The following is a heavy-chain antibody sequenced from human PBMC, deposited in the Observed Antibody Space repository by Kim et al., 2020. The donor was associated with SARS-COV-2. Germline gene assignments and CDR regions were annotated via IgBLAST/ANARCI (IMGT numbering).Heavy chain of an antibody. V-gene: IGHV1-46*01. D-gene: IGHD2-21*01. Sequence: ASVKVSCKASGYSFTSNYIHWVRQAPGQGLVWIGIINPNVGTTTYAHNFQGRVTMTRDTSTTTVYMELSSLRSDDTAVYYCARENRFPGAPEYDAFNIWGQETMVTVSS. CDR3: ARENRFPGAPEYDAFNI. CDR1: GYSFTSNY. CDR2: INPNVGTT. J-gene: IGHJ3*02.